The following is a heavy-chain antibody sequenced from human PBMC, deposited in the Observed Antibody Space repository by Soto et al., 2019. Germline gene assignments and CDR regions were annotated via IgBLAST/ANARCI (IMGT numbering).Heavy chain of an antibody. D-gene: IGHD2-2*01. CDR2: ISYDGSNK. CDR1: GFTFSSYG. V-gene: IGHV3-30*18. Sequence: QVQLVESGGGVVQPGRSLRLSCAASGFTFSSYGMHWVRQAPGKGLEGVAVISYDGSNKYYADSVKGRFTISRDNSKNTLYLQMNSLRAEDTAVYYCAKDAASIQYCSSTSCYEDESAYYYGMDVWGQGTTVTVSS. J-gene: IGHJ6*02. CDR3: AKDAASIQYCSSTSCYEDESAYYYGMDV.